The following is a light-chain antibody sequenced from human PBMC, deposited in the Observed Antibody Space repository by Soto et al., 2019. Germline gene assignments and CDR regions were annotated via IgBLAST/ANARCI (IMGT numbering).Light chain of an antibody. CDR2: DAS. J-gene: IGKJ3*01. Sequence: EIVLTQSPATLSLSPGERATLSCRASQTVSFYLAWYQQKPGQAPRLLIYDASKRAAGTPARFSGSGSGTDSTLTTSSLEPEDFAVYYCQQRSDWPPFTFGPGTKVDIK. V-gene: IGKV3-11*01. CDR3: QQRSDWPPFT. CDR1: QTVSFY.